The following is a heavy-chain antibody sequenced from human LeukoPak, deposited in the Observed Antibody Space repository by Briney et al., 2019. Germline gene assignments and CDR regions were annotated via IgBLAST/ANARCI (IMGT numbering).Heavy chain of an antibody. D-gene: IGHD1-26*01. CDR2: MDIDGSAK. J-gene: IGHJ4*02. CDR3: GRVRPGDADY. CDR1: GFTFTSYW. V-gene: IGHV3-7*01. Sequence: GGSLRLSCAASGFTFTSYWMTWVRQAPGKGLEWVTSMDIDGSAKYYMDSVKGRFTISRDNAKNLVFLQMNSVRAEDTAVYYCGRVRPGDADYWGQGPLVTVSS.